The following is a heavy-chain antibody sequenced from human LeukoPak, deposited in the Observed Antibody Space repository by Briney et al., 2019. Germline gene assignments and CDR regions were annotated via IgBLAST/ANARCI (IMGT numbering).Heavy chain of an antibody. CDR1: GFSFSSHG. V-gene: IGHV3-30*02. J-gene: IGHJ3*01. CDR2: IRYDGVIK. D-gene: IGHD2-15*01. CDR3: AKDRVVSRQPADFDV. Sequence: GGSLRLSCAASGFSFSSHGMEWVRQVPGKGLEWVAFIRYDGVIKYYADSVKGRFTISRDNSKNTLYLQMNSLRGEDTAVYYCAKDRVVSRQPADFDVWGQGTMVTVSS.